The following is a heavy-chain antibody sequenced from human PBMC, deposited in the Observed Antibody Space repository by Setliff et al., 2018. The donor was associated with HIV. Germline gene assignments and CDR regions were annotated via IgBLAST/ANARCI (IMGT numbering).Heavy chain of an antibody. CDR3: ARGIRSYSTSPRGFDI. Sequence: HPGGSLRLSCAASGFTFSSYNMNWVRQAPGKGLEWVSYISSSSTIYYADSVKGRFTISRDNAKNSLYLQMNSLRAEDTAVYYCARGIRSYSTSPRGFDIWGQGTLVTVSS. V-gene: IGHV3-48*01. D-gene: IGHD1-26*01. CDR1: GFTFSSYN. CDR2: ISSSSTI. J-gene: IGHJ3*02.